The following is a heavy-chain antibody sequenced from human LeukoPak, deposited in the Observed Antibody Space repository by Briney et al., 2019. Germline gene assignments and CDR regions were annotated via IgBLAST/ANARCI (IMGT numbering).Heavy chain of an antibody. V-gene: IGHV3-23*01. CDR2: LGGDGGDS. Sequence: GGSLRLSCEASGFTFSNYAMSWVRQAPGKGPEWVSALGGDGGDSYYADSVKGRFTISRDNSKGTLFLQMNSLRAEDPAVYYCAKDGYPFNSIWDYFDYWGQGTLVTVSS. D-gene: IGHD6-25*01. CDR1: GFTFSNYA. J-gene: IGHJ4*02. CDR3: AKDGYPFNSIWDYFDY.